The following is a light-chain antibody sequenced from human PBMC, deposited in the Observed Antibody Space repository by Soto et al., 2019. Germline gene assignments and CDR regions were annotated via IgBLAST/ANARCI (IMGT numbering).Light chain of an antibody. Sequence: EIVLTQSPATLSFSPGERATLSCRASQSVSSYLAWYQQKPGQAHRLLIYDASNRATGIPARFSGSGSGTDFSLTISGLEPEDCAVYYCQQRINWQITFGQGTRLEIK. CDR1: QSVSSY. CDR3: QQRINWQIT. J-gene: IGKJ5*01. V-gene: IGKV3-11*01. CDR2: DAS.